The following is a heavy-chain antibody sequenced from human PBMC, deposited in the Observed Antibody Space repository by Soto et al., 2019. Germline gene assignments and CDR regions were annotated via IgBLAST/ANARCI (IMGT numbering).Heavy chain of an antibody. Sequence: QVQVVESGGGVVQPGRSLRLSCAASGFTFSNYGMHWVRQAPGKGLDWVAVISYDGSIEYYSESVKGRFTMSRDNSENTVYLQMNSLRTEDTAVYFCGRDWVWFGAYPIDNWSQGTLVTVSS. D-gene: IGHD3-10*01. J-gene: IGHJ4*02. CDR3: GRDWVWFGAYPIDN. V-gene: IGHV3-30*03. CDR2: ISYDGSIE. CDR1: GFTFSNYG.